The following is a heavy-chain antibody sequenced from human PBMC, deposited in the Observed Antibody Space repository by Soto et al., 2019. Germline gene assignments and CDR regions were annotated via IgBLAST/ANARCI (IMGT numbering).Heavy chain of an antibody. V-gene: IGHV1-69*13. CDR3: ARGQWELLHY. D-gene: IGHD1-26*01. J-gene: IGHJ4*02. Sequence: SVKVSCKTSGESFSSFGITWVRLAPGQGLEWMGVIIPGFASPTYAQRFQGRVTITADESTSTAYMELSSLRSDDTAVYYCARGQWELLHYWGQGTLVTVSS. CDR1: GESFSSFG. CDR2: IIPGFASP.